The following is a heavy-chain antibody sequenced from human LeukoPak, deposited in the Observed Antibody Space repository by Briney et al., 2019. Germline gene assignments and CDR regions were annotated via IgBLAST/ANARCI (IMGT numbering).Heavy chain of an antibody. CDR2: ISGSGGST. Sequence: PGGSLRLSCAASGFTFSSYAISWVRQAPGKGLEWVSAISGSGGSTYYADSVKGRFTISRDNSKNTLYLQMNSLRAEDTAVYYCATLGSGYDWILGYWGQGTLVTVSS. J-gene: IGHJ4*02. CDR1: GFTFSSYA. CDR3: ATLGSGYDWILGY. V-gene: IGHV3-23*01. D-gene: IGHD5-12*01.